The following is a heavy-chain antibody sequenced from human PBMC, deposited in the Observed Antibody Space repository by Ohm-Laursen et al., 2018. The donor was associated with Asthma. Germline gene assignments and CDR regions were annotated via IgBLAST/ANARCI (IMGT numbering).Heavy chain of an antibody. D-gene: IGHD1-14*01. Sequence: SLRLSCAASGFTFSSYAMSWVRQAPGKGLGWVSAINGGGSGTYYADSVKGRFTISRDDSKNTLYLQMNSLRADDTAVYYCAKYNPTYGGYGMDVWGQGTTVNVSS. CDR1: GFTFSSYA. CDR2: INGGGSGT. J-gene: IGHJ6*02. V-gene: IGHV3-23*01. CDR3: AKYNPTYGGYGMDV.